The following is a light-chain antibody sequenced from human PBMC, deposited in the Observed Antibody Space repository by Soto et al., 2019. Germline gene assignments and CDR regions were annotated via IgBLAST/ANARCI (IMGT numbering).Light chain of an antibody. Sequence: IVLTQSPGTLSLSPGERATLSCRASQSVSSSYLAWYQQKPGQAPRLLIYGASSRATGIPDRFSGSGSGTDFTLTISRLEPEDFAVYYCQQYGSSPTTFAQGTRLEI. CDR3: QQYGSSPTT. CDR2: GAS. CDR1: QSVSSSY. J-gene: IGKJ5*01. V-gene: IGKV3-20*01.